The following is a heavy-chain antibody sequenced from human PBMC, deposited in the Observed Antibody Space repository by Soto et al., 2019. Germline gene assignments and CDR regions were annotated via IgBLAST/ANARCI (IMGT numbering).Heavy chain of an antibody. V-gene: IGHV6-1*01. Sequence: SQTLSLTCAISGDSVSSNSAAWNWIRQSPSRGLEWLGRTYYRSKWYTDYALSLKSRITINPDTSKNQISLQLNSVTPGDTAVYFCASGAGSGSNWFDPWGQGTLVTVSS. CDR2: TYYRSKWYT. CDR1: GDSVSSNSAA. J-gene: IGHJ5*02. D-gene: IGHD6-19*01. CDR3: ASGAGSGSNWFDP.